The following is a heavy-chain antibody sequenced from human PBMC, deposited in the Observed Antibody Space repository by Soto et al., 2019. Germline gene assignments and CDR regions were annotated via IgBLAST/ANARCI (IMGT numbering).Heavy chain of an antibody. Sequence: QVQLQESGPGLVKPSETLSLTCTVSGGSISSYYWSWIRQPPGKGLEWIGYIYYSGSTNYNPSLKIRVTLSVDXXKXQXXLKLSSVTAADTAVYYGARRNGYSNSPYYYYGMDVWGQGTTVTVSS. V-gene: IGHV4-59*08. CDR1: GGSISSYY. J-gene: IGHJ6*02. D-gene: IGHD4-4*01. CDR2: IYYSGST. CDR3: ARRNGYSNSPYYYYGMDV.